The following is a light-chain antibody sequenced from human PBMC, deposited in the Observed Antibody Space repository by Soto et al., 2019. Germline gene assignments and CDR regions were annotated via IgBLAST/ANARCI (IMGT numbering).Light chain of an antibody. CDR1: QIVGTN. CDR3: QQYNNWPPEYT. Sequence: EIVLTQSPATLSVSPGDRATLSCRASQIVGTNLAWYQQKPGQAPRLLMFGSSVRATGIPARFSGSGSGTEFTLTISSLRYEDFAVYYCQQYNNWPPEYTFGQGTKLEIK. V-gene: IGKV3-15*01. J-gene: IGKJ2*01. CDR2: GSS.